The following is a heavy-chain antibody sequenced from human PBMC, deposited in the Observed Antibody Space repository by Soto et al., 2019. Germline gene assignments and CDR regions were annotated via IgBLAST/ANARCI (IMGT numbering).Heavy chain of an antibody. CDR3: ARIPRYCSSTSCLGGAQYYYYYYMDV. Sequence: SETLSLTCTVSGGSISSYYWSWIRQPPGKGLEWIGYIYYSGSTNYNPSLKSRVTISVDTSKNQFSLKLSSVTAADTAVYYCARIPRYCSSTSCLGGAQYYYYYYMDVWGKGTTVTVSS. D-gene: IGHD2-2*01. V-gene: IGHV4-59*01. CDR2: IYYSGST. J-gene: IGHJ6*03. CDR1: GGSISSYY.